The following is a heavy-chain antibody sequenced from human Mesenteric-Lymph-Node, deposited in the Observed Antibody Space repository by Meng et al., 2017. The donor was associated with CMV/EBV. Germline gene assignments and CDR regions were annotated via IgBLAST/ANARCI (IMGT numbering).Heavy chain of an antibody. Sequence: GSIRGGGSYWTWVRQFPGKALEWIAYIHHSGTTSHNPSLRSRVSMSVDTSKDQFSLRLSSVTAADTAVYFCARQLDDFWSGYPLNSWGRGTLVTVSS. CDR3: ARQLDDFWSGYPLNS. CDR2: IHHSGTT. V-gene: IGHV4-31*02. J-gene: IGHJ4*02. CDR1: GSIRGGGSY. D-gene: IGHD3-3*01.